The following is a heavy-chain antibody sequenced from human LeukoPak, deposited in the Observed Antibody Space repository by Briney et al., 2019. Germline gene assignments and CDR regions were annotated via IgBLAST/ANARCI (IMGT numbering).Heavy chain of an antibody. CDR3: ARFHSSGYYQALDY. CDR2: IYYSGST. V-gene: IGHV4-61*08. CDR1: GGSISSGDYY. J-gene: IGHJ4*02. Sequence: PSETLSPTCTVSGGSISSGDYYWRWIRQPPGKGLEWIGYIYYSGSTNYNPSLKSRVTISVDTSKNQFSLKLSSVTAADTAVYYCARFHSSGYYQALDYWGQGTLVTVSS. D-gene: IGHD3-22*01.